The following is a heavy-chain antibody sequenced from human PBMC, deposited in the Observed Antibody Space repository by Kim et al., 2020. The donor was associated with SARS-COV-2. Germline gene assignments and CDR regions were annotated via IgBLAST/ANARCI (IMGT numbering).Heavy chain of an antibody. CDR2: INSASYYI. Sequence: GGSLRLSCAASGFTFSTYTMSWVRQAPGKGLEWVSSINSASYYIYYADSVKGRFTISRDNAENSLFLQMNSLRDEDTAVYYCARLNSGFGDAFDFWGQEPWSPSPQ. CDR3: ARLNSGFGDAFDF. V-gene: IGHV3-21*01. CDR1: GFTFSTYT. J-gene: IGHJ4*01. D-gene: IGHD3-10*01.